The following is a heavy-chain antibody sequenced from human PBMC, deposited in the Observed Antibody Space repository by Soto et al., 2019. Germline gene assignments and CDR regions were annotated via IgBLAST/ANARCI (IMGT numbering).Heavy chain of an antibody. CDR1: GGTFSSYA. D-gene: IGHD3-9*01. Sequence: QVQLVQSGAEVQKPGSSVKVSCKASGGTFSSYAISWVRQAPGQGLEWMGGIIPIFGTANYAQKFQGRVTNTADESTSTAYMELSSLRSEDTAVYYCARGLPTKNTITRAFDIWGQGTMVTVSS. CDR2: IIPIFGTA. CDR3: ARGLPTKNTITRAFDI. J-gene: IGHJ3*02. V-gene: IGHV1-69*01.